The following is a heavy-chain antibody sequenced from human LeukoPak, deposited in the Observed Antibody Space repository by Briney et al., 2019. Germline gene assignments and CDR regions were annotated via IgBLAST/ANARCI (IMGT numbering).Heavy chain of an antibody. CDR3: ARGTRFPTQYCSGGSCYKTYYFDY. V-gene: IGHV3-7*03. Sequence: GGSLRLSCAASGFTFSSYWMSWVRQAPGKGLEWVANIKQDGSEKYYVDSVKGRFTISRDNAKNSLYLQMNSLRAEDTAVYYCARGTRFPTQYCSGGSCYKTYYFDYWGQGTLVTVSS. J-gene: IGHJ4*02. CDR2: IKQDGSEK. D-gene: IGHD2-15*01. CDR1: GFTFSSYW.